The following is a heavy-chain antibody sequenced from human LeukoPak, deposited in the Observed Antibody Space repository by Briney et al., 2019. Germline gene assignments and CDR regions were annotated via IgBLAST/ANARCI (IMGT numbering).Heavy chain of an antibody. CDR3: AKAHCSSTSCYLGWFDP. D-gene: IGHD2-2*01. Sequence: GGSLRLSCAASGFTFSSYAMSWVRQAPGKGLEWVSAISGSGGNTYYADSVKGRFTISRDNSKNTLYLQMNSLRAEDTAVYYCAKAHCSSTSCYLGWFDPWGQGTLVTVSS. CDR2: ISGSGGNT. CDR1: GFTFSSYA. V-gene: IGHV3-23*01. J-gene: IGHJ5*02.